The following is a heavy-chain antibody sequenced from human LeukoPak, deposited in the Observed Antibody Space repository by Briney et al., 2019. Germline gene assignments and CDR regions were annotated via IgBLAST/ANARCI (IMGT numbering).Heavy chain of an antibody. Sequence: ASVKVSCKASRYTFTSYYMHWVRQAPGQGLEWMGIINPSGGRTSYAQKFQGRVTMTRDTSTSTVYMELSRLRSDDTAVYYCARDRGKSGWYVFDYWGQGTLVTVSS. V-gene: IGHV1-46*01. D-gene: IGHD6-19*01. CDR2: INPSGGRT. J-gene: IGHJ4*02. CDR3: ARDRGKSGWYVFDY. CDR1: RYTFTSYY.